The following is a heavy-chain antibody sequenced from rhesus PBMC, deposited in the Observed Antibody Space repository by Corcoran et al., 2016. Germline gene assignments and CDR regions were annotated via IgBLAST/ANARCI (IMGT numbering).Heavy chain of an antibody. CDR1: GGSISSNY. CDR2: ISGGGGNP. Sequence: QLQLQESGPGLVKPSETLSLTCTVSGGSISSNYWSWLRQPPGKGQEWIGRISGGGGNPDYNPSLKSRVTFSTDTSKNQFSLKLYSVTAADTAVYYCARVPDSNYWARFDVWGAGVLVTVSS. V-gene: IGHV4-173*01. J-gene: IGHJ5-1*01. D-gene: IGHD4-23*01. CDR3: ARVPDSNYWARFDV.